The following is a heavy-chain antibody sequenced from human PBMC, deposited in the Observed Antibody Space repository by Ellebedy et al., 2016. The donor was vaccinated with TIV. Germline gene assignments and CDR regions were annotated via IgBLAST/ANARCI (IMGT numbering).Heavy chain of an antibody. CDR3: ARDHPLGIENFDY. V-gene: IGHV3-74*01. CDR1: GFTFSSYW. CDR2: INSDGSST. Sequence: GESLKISCAASGFTFSSYWMPWVRQAPGKGLVWVSRINSDGSSTSYADSAKGRFTISRDNAKNTLYLQMNSLRAEDTAVYYCARDHPLGIENFDYWGQGTLVTVSS. D-gene: IGHD7-27*01. J-gene: IGHJ4*02.